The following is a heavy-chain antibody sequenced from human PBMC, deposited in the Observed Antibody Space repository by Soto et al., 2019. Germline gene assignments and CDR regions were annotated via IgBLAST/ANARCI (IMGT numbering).Heavy chain of an antibody. Sequence: QVQLVESGGGVVQPGRSLRLSCAASGFTFSSYALHWVRQVPDKGLEWVAIISYDGSNKFYADSVKGRFTISRDNSKNTLLLQMNSLRAEDTAVYYCARERVQLYYYYGMDVWGQGTAVTVSS. CDR3: ARERVQLYYYYGMDV. D-gene: IGHD1-1*01. V-gene: IGHV3-30-3*01. CDR1: GFTFSSYA. J-gene: IGHJ6*02. CDR2: ISYDGSNK.